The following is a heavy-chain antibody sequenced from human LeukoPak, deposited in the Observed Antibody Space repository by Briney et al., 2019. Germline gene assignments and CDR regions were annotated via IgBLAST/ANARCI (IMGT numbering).Heavy chain of an antibody. Sequence: GGSLRLSCAASGFTFSSYWMSWVRQAPGKGLEWVANIKQDGSEKNYVDSVRGRFTISRDNAKNSVYLQINSLRAEDTAVYYCARLPYSWAFDYWGQGTPVTVSS. CDR3: ARLPYSWAFDY. V-gene: IGHV3-7*01. CDR2: IKQDGSEK. CDR1: GFTFSSYW. D-gene: IGHD2-15*01. J-gene: IGHJ4*02.